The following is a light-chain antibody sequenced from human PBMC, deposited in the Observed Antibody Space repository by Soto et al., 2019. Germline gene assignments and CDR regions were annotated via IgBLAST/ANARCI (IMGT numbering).Light chain of an antibody. CDR2: DNT. V-gene: IGLV1-40*01. CDR3: QSHDNSLSGFYV. Sequence: QSVLTQPPSVPGAPGQRVTISCTGSSSNIGAGYAVHWYQQLPGTGPKLLIYDNTIRPSGVPDRFSGSRSGTSASLAITGLQAEDEADYYCQSHDNSLSGFYVFGTGTKVTVL. J-gene: IGLJ1*01. CDR1: SSNIGAGYA.